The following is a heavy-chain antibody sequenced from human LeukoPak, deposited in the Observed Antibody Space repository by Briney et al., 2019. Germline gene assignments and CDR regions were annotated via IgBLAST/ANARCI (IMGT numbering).Heavy chain of an antibody. Sequence: ASVKVSCKASGYTFTSYGFSWARQAPGQGLEWMGWISAYNGNTNYAQKLQGRVTMTTDTSTSTAYMELRSLRSDDTAVYYCARQQWLVPFDYWGQGTLVTVSS. D-gene: IGHD6-19*01. V-gene: IGHV1-18*01. J-gene: IGHJ4*02. CDR3: ARQQWLVPFDY. CDR2: ISAYNGNT. CDR1: GYTFTSYG.